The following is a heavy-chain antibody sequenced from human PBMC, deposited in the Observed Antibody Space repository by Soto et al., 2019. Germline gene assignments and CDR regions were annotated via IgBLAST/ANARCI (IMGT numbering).Heavy chain of an antibody. V-gene: IGHV2-26*01. CDR2: IFSNDEK. Sequence: ESGPTLVNPTQTLTLTCAFSGFSLTTSGVGVGWIRQPPGKALEWLAHIFSNDEKSYSTSLKSRLTISKDTSKSQVVLTMTNMDPVDTATYYCARIMYYYDSSGYYPSFDYWGQGTLVTVSS. CDR1: GFSLTTSGVG. D-gene: IGHD3-22*01. J-gene: IGHJ4*02. CDR3: ARIMYYYDSSGYYPSFDY.